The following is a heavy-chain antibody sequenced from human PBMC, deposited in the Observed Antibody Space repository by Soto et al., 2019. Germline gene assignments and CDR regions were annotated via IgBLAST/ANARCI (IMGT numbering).Heavy chain of an antibody. CDR1: GFTFSSYS. V-gene: IGHV3-9*01. D-gene: IGHD3-22*01. CDR2: ISWNSGTI. CDR3: TKGTWYYYDRSGYLDY. J-gene: IGHJ4*02. Sequence: GGSLRLSCASSGFTFSSYSMHWVRQAPGKGLEWVSGISWNSGTIGYADSVKGRFTISRDNAKNSLYLQMNSLRNEDTALYYCTKGTWYYYDRSGYLDYWGQGTLVTVSS.